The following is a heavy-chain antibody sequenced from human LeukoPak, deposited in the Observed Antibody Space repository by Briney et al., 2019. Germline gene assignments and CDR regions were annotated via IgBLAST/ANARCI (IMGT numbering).Heavy chain of an antibody. J-gene: IGHJ6*02. CDR1: GFTFSTYG. CDR3: ARGFQYYSYGMDV. Sequence: GGSLRLSCAASGFTFSTYGIHWVRQAPGKGLEWVAVIWYDGSNKYFEDSVKGRFTISRDNSKNTLHLQMNSLRAEDTAVYYCARGFQYYSYGMDVWGQGTTVTVSS. CDR2: IWYDGSNK. V-gene: IGHV3-33*01.